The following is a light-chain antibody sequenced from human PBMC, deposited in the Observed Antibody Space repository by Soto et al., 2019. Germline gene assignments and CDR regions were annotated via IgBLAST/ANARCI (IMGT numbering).Light chain of an antibody. CDR2: GAS. J-gene: IGKJ1*01. V-gene: IGKV3-15*01. CDR3: QQYNKWPLT. Sequence: DIVMTHSPGTLSLSPGERAALSFSASQSISIDLAWYQQTPGQAPRLLIYGASTRATGIPVRFSGSASGTEFTLTISSLQSEDFTVYYCQQYNKWPLTFGQGTKV. CDR1: QSISID.